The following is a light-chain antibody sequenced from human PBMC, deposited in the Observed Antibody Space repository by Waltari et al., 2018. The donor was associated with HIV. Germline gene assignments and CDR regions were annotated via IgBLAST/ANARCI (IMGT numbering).Light chain of an antibody. J-gene: IGKJ2*01. Sequence: IEMTQSPSTLSASVGDSVTITCRASQTIRSWLAWYQQKPGKAPKLLIYDASTLQRGVPSRFSGSGSGTDFSLIISSLQPDDFATYYCQQYQTDSETFGQGTRLEMK. CDR2: DAS. CDR3: QQYQTDSET. V-gene: IGKV1-5*03. CDR1: QTIRSW.